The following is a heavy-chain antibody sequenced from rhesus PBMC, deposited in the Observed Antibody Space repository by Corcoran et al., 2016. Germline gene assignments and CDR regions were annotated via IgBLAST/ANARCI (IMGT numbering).Heavy chain of an antibody. D-gene: IGHD4-23*01. Sequence: QVQLPESGPGLVKPSETLSLTCAVSGGSISSHYWRWIRQPPGKALEWIGRTYGRGGSTDYNPSLKSRVTISTDTSKNQFSLKLSSVTAADTAVYYCATYSYSNLNWYFDLWGPGTPITISS. J-gene: IGHJ2*01. V-gene: IGHV4-160*01. CDR2: TYGRGGST. CDR1: GGSISSHY. CDR3: ATYSYSNLNWYFDL.